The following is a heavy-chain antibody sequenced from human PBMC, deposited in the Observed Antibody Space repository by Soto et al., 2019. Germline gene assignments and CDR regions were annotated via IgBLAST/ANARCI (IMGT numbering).Heavy chain of an antibody. CDR1: GYTFTGYY. D-gene: IGHD2-2*01. Sequence: ASVKVSCKASGYTFTGYYMHWVRQAPGQGLEWMGWINPNSGGTNYAQKFQGWVTMTRDTSISTAYMELSRLRSDDTAVYYCARYLGRYQLLRYYFDFWGQGTLVTVSS. V-gene: IGHV1-2*04. J-gene: IGHJ4*02. CDR2: INPNSGGT. CDR3: ARYLGRYQLLRYYFDF.